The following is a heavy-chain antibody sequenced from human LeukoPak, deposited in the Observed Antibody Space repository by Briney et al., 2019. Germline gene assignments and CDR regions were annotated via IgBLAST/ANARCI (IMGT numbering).Heavy chain of an antibody. CDR3: ASEYYDYVWGSYRSTDAFDI. CDR2: IYYSGST. D-gene: IGHD3-16*02. Sequence: SGTLSLTCAVSGGSISSSNWWSWVRQPPGKGLEWIGYIYYSGSTYYNPSLKSRVTISVDTSKNQFSLKLSSVTAADTAVYYCASEYYDYVWGSYRSTDAFDIWGQGTMVTVSS. V-gene: IGHV4-4*02. J-gene: IGHJ3*02. CDR1: GGSISSSNW.